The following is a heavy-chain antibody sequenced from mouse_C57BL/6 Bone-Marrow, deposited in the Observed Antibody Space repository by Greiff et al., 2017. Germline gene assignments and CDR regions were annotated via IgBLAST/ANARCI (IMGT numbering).Heavy chain of an antibody. Sequence: QVQLQQSGAELARPGASVKLSCKASGYTFTSYGISWVKQRTGQGLEWIGEIYPSSGNTYYNEKFKGKATLTVDKSSSTAYMELRSLTSEDSAVYFCARAGTEYFDVWGTGTTVTVSS. D-gene: IGHD3-3*01. CDR3: ARAGTEYFDV. CDR2: IYPSSGNT. J-gene: IGHJ1*03. CDR1: GYTFTSYG. V-gene: IGHV1-81*01.